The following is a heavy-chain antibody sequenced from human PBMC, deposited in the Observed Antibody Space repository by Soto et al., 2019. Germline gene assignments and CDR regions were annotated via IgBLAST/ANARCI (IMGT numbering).Heavy chain of an antibody. D-gene: IGHD3-22*01. Sequence: QVQLVESGGGVVQPGRSLRLSCAASGFTFSDFAMHWVRQAPGKGPAWVAVISDDGTRDYYADSVRGRFTISRDNSKNTLYLQMNSLRVDDAAVYYCARDDGPPRHYDSSGYSYADYFQHWGLGTLVAVSS. CDR1: GFTFSDFA. CDR2: ISDDGTRD. V-gene: IGHV3-30-3*01. J-gene: IGHJ1*01. CDR3: ARDDGPPRHYDSSGYSYADYFQH.